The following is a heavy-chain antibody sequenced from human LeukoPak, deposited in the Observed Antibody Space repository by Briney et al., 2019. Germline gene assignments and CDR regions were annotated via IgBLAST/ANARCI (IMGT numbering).Heavy chain of an antibody. J-gene: IGHJ6*02. Sequence: SSETLSLTCAVYGGSFSGYYWNWIRQPPGKGLEWIGEINHSGSTNYNPSLKSRVTISIDTSKNQFSLKLSSVTAADTAVYYCARGRLWGYYYYGMDVWGQGTTVTVSS. CDR1: GGSFSGYY. CDR2: INHSGST. V-gene: IGHV4-34*01. CDR3: ARGRLWGYYYYGMDV. D-gene: IGHD4/OR15-4a*01.